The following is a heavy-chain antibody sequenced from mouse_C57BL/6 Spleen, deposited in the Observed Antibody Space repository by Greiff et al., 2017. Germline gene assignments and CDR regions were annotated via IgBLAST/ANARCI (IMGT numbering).Heavy chain of an antibody. CDR3: ARFDYDVDDY. CDR2: IYPSDSET. D-gene: IGHD2-4*01. J-gene: IGHJ2*01. CDR1: GYTFTSYW. V-gene: IGHV1-61*01. Sequence: QVQLQQPGAELVRPGSSVKLSCKASGYTFTSYWMDWVKQRPGQGLEWIGNIYPSDSETHYNQKFKDKATLTVDKSSSTAYMQLSSLTSEDSAVYYCARFDYDVDDYWGQGTTLTVSS.